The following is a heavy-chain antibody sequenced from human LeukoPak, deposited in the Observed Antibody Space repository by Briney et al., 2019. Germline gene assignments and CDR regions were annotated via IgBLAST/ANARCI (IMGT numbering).Heavy chain of an antibody. CDR2: IYYSGST. CDR3: ARNFAPEGMDV. Sequence: PSETLSLTCTVSGGSISSYYWSWIRQPPGKGLEWIGYIYYSGSTNYNPSLKSRVTISVDTSKNQFSLKLSSVTAADTAVYYCARNFAPEGMDVWGQGTTVTVSS. CDR1: GGSISSYY. D-gene: IGHD3-9*01. V-gene: IGHV4-59*01. J-gene: IGHJ6*02.